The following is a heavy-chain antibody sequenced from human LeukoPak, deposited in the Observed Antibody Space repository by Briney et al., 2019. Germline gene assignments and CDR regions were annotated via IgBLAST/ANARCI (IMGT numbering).Heavy chain of an antibody. CDR3: AKDAQRGFDYSNSLEY. D-gene: IGHD4-11*01. J-gene: IGHJ4*02. Sequence: GGSLRLSCAASGFTLSDYSMTWVRQAPGQGLEWISFLTSGGVSAFYADSVRGRFTVSRDDARNSLSLYMNTLRADDTAVYYCAKDAQRGFDYSNSLEYWGQGTLVTVSS. CDR1: GFTLSDYS. V-gene: IGHV3-11*04. CDR2: LTSGGVSA.